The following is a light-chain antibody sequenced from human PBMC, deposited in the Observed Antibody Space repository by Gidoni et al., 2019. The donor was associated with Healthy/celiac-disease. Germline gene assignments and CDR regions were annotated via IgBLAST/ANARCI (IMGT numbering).Light chain of an antibody. CDR2: EDN. J-gene: IGLJ2*01. V-gene: IGLV6-57*02. CDR3: QSYDSSNHVV. Sequence: NFMLTQPPSVSDSPGKTVTISCTGSSGSIASNYVQWYQQRPGSAPTTVIYEDNQRPSGVPDRFSGSIDSSSNSASLTISGLKTEDEADYYCQSYDSSNHVVFGGGTKLTVL. CDR1: SGSIASNY.